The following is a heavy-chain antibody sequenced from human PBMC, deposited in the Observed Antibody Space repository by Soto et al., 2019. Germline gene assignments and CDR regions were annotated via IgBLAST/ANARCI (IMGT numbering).Heavy chain of an antibody. J-gene: IGHJ5*02. CDR1: GFTFDDYA. CDR2: ISWNSGSI. CDR3: AKDHSSSWFNWFDP. Sequence: EVQLVESGGGLVQPGRSLRLSCAASGFTFDDYAMHWVRQAPGKGLEWVSAISWNSGSIGYADSVKGRFTISRDNAKNSLYLQMNSLRAEDTALYYCAKDHSSSWFNWFDPWGQGTLVTVSS. D-gene: IGHD6-13*01. V-gene: IGHV3-9*01.